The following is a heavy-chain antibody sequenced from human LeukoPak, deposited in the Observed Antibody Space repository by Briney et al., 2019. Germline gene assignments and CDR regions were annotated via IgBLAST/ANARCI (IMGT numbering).Heavy chain of an antibody. CDR1: GGSISSYY. Sequence: PSETLSLTCTVSGGSISSYYWSWIRQPPGKGLEWIGYIYYSGSTNYNPSLKSRVTISVDTSKNQFSLKLSSVTAADTAVYYCARAPFRDADGAFDIWGQGTMVTVSS. J-gene: IGHJ3*02. V-gene: IGHV4-59*01. D-gene: IGHD5-24*01. CDR3: ARAPFRDADGAFDI. CDR2: IYYSGST.